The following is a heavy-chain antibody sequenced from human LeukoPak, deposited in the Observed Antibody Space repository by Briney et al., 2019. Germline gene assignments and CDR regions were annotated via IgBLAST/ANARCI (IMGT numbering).Heavy chain of an antibody. CDR3: ARDRVWTVLD. Sequence: GGSLRLSCAASGFTFSDYWMSWVRQPPGKGLEWVANIKQDGREKYYVDSVKGRFTISRDNAKNSLYLQMNSLRAEDTAVYYCARDRVWTVLDWGQGTLVTVSS. D-gene: IGHD6-13*01. V-gene: IGHV3-7*01. J-gene: IGHJ4*02. CDR2: IKQDGREK. CDR1: GFTFSDYW.